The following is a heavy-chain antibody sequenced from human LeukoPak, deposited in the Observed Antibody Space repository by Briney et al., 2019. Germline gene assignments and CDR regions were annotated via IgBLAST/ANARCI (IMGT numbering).Heavy chain of an antibody. J-gene: IGHJ4*02. CDR1: GYTFTSYD. V-gene: IGHV1-8*01. CDR3: ARGYSRSYPRDY. D-gene: IGHD1-26*01. Sequence: ASVKVSCKASGYTFTSYDINWVRQATGQGLEWMGWMNPNSGNTGYAQKFQGRVTMTRNTSISTAYMELSSLRSEDTAVYYCARGYSRSYPRDYWGQGTLVTVSS. CDR2: MNPNSGNT.